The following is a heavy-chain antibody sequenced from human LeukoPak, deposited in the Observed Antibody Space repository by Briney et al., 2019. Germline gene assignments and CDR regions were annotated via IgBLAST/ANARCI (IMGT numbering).Heavy chain of an antibody. V-gene: IGHV5-51*01. CDR3: ARLPQWGGTYHFDY. J-gene: IGHJ4*02. Sequence: KSGESLKISCKGSGYSFTNHWIGWVRQMPGKGLEWMGIICPGDSETRYSPSFQGQVTISADKSISTAYLQWSRLKASDTAMYYCARLPQWGGTYHFDYWGQGTLLTVSS. D-gene: IGHD1-26*01. CDR2: ICPGDSET. CDR1: GYSFTNHW.